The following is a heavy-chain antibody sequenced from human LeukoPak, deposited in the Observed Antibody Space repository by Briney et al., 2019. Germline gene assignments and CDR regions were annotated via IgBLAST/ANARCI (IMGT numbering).Heavy chain of an antibody. CDR1: WFALSDHH. V-gene: IGHV3-11*01. CDR3: ARAPGGNGQLPEYMDV. J-gene: IGHJ6*04. Sequence: GGALGHSRSGSWFALSDHHVRWMRHAPGEGLGVVGYLSCSGDTIHYVESVEGRFTIYRDNAKHSLYLQMNSLRAEDTAVFYCARAPGGNGQLPEYMDVWGKGTTVTVSS. D-gene: IGHD2-2*01. CDR2: LSCSGDTI.